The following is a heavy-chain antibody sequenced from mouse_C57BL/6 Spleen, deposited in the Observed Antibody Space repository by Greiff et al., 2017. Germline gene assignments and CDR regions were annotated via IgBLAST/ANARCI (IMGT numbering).Heavy chain of an antibody. CDR2: IDPSDSET. CDR1: GYTFTSYW. CDR3: ARGMYSYWYFDV. V-gene: IGHV1-52*01. J-gene: IGHJ1*03. Sequence: VQLQQPGAELVRPGSSVKLSCKASGYTFTSYWMHWVKQRPIQGLEWIGNIDPSDSETHYNQKFKDKATLTVDKSSSTAYMQLSSLTSEASAVYYCARGMYSYWYFDVWGTGTTVTVSS.